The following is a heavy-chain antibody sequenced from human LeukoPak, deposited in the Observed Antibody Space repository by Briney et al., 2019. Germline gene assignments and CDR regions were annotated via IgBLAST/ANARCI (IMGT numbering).Heavy chain of an antibody. V-gene: IGHV3-21*01. CDR3: ASNPQTYYYDSSGHGYYYGMDV. D-gene: IGHD3-22*01. J-gene: IGHJ6*02. CDR1: GFTFSSYS. Sequence: KSGGSLRLSCAASGFTFSSYSMNWVRQSPGKGLEWVSSISSSSSYIYYADSVKGRFTISRDNAKNSPYLQMNSLRAEDTAVYYCASNPQTYYYDSSGHGYYYGMDVWGQGTTVTVSS. CDR2: ISSSSSYI.